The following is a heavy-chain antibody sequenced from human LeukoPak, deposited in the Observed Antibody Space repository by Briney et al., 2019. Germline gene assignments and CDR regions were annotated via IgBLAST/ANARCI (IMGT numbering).Heavy chain of an antibody. V-gene: IGHV3-23*01. Sequence: GGSLRLSCAASGFTFSSYALSWVRQAPGKGLEWVSAISGSGGSTYYADSVKGRFTISRDNSKNTLYLQMNSLRAEDTAVYYCAEPEGGYYDIRPDWGQGTLVTVSS. CDR3: AEPEGGYYDIRPD. D-gene: IGHD3-22*01. CDR1: GFTFSSYA. CDR2: ISGSGGST. J-gene: IGHJ4*02.